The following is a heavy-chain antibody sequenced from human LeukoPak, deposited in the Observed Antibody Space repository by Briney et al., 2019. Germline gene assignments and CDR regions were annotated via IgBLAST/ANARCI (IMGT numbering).Heavy chain of an antibody. J-gene: IGHJ6*02. CDR3: ARFIVVVTNGMDV. V-gene: IGHV4-34*01. Sequence: KPSETLSLTCAVYGGSFSGYYWSWIRRPPGKGLEWIGEINHSGSTNYNPSLKSRVTISVDTSKNQFSLKLSSVTAADTAVYYCARFIVVVTNGMDVWGQGTTVTVSS. D-gene: IGHD2-21*02. CDR2: INHSGST. CDR1: GGSFSGYY.